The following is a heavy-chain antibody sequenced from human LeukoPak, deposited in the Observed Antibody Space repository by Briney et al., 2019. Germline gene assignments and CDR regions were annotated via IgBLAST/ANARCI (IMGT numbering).Heavy chain of an antibody. CDR2: LYSDGNT. D-gene: IGHD5-12*01. J-gene: IGHJ4*02. CDR1: GFTVITND. Sequence: PGGSLRLSCAASGFTVITNDMTWVRQAPGKGLEWVSVLYSDGNTKYADSVQGRFTISRDNSKNTLYLEMNRLSPDDTAVYYCARGVETLADNTLAYWGEGTLVTVSS. CDR3: ARGVETLADNTLAY. V-gene: IGHV3-53*01.